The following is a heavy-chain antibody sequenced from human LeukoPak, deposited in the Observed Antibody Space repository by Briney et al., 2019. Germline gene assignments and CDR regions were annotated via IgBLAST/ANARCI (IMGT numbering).Heavy chain of an antibody. Sequence: GRSLRLSCAASGFTFSSYGTHWVRQAPGKGLEWVAVIWYDGSNKYYADSVKGRFTISRDNSKNTLYLQMNSLRAEDTAVYYCAKAGLDYYDSSGSWFDPWGQGTLVTVSS. CDR1: GFTFSSYG. D-gene: IGHD3-22*01. V-gene: IGHV3-33*06. CDR3: AKAGLDYYDSSGSWFDP. J-gene: IGHJ5*02. CDR2: IWYDGSNK.